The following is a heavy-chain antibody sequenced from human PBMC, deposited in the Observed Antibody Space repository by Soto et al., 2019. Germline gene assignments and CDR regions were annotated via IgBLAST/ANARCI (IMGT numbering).Heavy chain of an antibody. Sequence: GGSLRLSGAASGFTFSSYAMSWVRHASGRGLEWVSAISGSGGSTYYADSVKGWFTISRDNSKNTLYLQMNSLRAEDTAVYYCAKAAESVGVVVIPADYWGQGTLVTVSS. D-gene: IGHD3-22*01. J-gene: IGHJ4*02. CDR1: GFTFSSYA. CDR2: ISGSGGST. CDR3: AKAAESVGVVVIPADY. V-gene: IGHV3-23*01.